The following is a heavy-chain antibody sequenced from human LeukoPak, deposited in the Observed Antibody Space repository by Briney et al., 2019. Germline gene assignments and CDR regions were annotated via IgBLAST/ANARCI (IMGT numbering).Heavy chain of an antibody. D-gene: IGHD3-3*01. Sequence: PSETLSLTCTVSVGSLRSYYWSWIRQPPGKGLEWIGYIYYSGSTNYNPSLKSRVTISVDTSKNQFSLKLSSVTAADTAVYYCARSTILFATDWFDPWGQGTLVTVSS. CDR1: VGSLRSYY. CDR2: IYYSGST. J-gene: IGHJ5*02. V-gene: IGHV4-59*01. CDR3: ARSTILFATDWFDP.